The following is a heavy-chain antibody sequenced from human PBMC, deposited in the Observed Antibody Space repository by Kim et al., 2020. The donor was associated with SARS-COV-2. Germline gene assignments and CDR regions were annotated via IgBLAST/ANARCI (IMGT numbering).Heavy chain of an antibody. CDR3: ARGRGDTMIRGVMGYFDY. Sequence: KSRVTISVDTSKTQFSRKLSSVTAADTAVYYCARGRGDTMIRGVMGYFDYWGQGTLVTVSS. V-gene: IGHV4-34*01. J-gene: IGHJ4*02. D-gene: IGHD3-10*01.